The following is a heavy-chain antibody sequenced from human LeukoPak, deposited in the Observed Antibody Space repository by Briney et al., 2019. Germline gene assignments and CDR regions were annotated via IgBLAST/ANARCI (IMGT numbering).Heavy chain of an antibody. CDR3: ARDSNWGFDY. CDR1: GFTFSSYG. V-gene: IGHV3-30*02. D-gene: IGHD7-27*01. Sequence: GGSLRLSCAASGFTFSSYGMHWVRQAPGKGLEWVAFIRYDGSDKYYADSVKGRFSISRDSSKNTLYLQLNSLRAEDTAVYYCARDSNWGFDYWGQGTLVTVSS. CDR2: IRYDGSDK. J-gene: IGHJ4*02.